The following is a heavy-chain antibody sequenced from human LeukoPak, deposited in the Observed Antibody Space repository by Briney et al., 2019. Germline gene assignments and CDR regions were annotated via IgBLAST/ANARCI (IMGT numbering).Heavy chain of an antibody. CDR3: AKDYSASSSWYADF. CDR2: ISSSSNYI. CDR1: GFTFSSYS. J-gene: IGHJ4*02. Sequence: GGSLRLSCAASGFTFSSYSMNWVRQAPGKGLEWVSCISSSSNYIYYADSVKGRFTISRDNANNSLYLQMNSLRAEDTAVYYCAKDYSASSSWYADFWGQGTLVTVSS. V-gene: IGHV3-21*01. D-gene: IGHD6-13*01.